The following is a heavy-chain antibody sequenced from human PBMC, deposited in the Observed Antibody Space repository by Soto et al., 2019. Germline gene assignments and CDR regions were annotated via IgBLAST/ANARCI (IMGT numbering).Heavy chain of an antibody. CDR2: INHSGST. CDR3: ARVSGIYYYGMDV. Sequence: SETLSLTCAVYGGSFSGYYWSWIRQPPGKRLEWIGEINHSGSTNYNPSLKSRVTISVDTSKNQVSLKLSSVTAADTAVYYCARVSGIYYYGMDVWGQGTTVTVSS. J-gene: IGHJ6*02. D-gene: IGHD3-10*01. CDR1: GGSFSGYY. V-gene: IGHV4-34*01.